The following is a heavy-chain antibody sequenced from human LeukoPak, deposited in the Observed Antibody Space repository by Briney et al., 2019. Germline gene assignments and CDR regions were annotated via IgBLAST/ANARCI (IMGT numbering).Heavy chain of an antibody. CDR3: ARLLDYDFWSGYLNWFDP. CDR2: INPNSGGT. Sequence: GASVKVSCKASGYTFTGYYMHWVRQAPGQGLEWMGWINPNSGGTNYAQKFQGRVTMTRDTSISTAYMELSRLRSDDTAVYYCARLLDYDFWSGYLNWFDPWGQGTLVTVSS. CDR1: GYTFTGYY. J-gene: IGHJ5*02. V-gene: IGHV1-2*02. D-gene: IGHD3-3*01.